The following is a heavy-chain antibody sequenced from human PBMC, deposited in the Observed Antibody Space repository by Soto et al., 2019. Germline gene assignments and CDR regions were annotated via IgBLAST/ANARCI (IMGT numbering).Heavy chain of an antibody. D-gene: IGHD4-4*01. Sequence: QVQLVESGGGVVQPGRSLRLSCVASGFSFSSYGMHWVRQAPGKGLEWVAVISYDASNKYYADSVKGRFTISRDNSKNTLNLQMNSLRAEDTAIYYWAKVRNKVTTRRGPDYWGQGTLVTVSS. J-gene: IGHJ4*02. V-gene: IGHV3-30*18. CDR1: GFSFSSYG. CDR2: ISYDASNK. CDR3: AKVRNKVTTRRGPDY.